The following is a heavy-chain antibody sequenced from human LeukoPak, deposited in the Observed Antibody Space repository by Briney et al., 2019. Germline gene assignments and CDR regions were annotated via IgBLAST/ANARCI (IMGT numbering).Heavy chain of an antibody. CDR3: ARDKVRYSSSWYLDY. CDR2: IIPIFGTA. Sequence: GASVKVSCKASGGTFSNYAISWVRPAPGQGLEWMGGIIPIFGTANYAQKFQGRVTITTDESTSTAYMELSSLRSEDTAVYYCARDKVRYSSSWYLDYWGQGTLVTVSS. CDR1: GGTFSNYA. D-gene: IGHD6-13*01. V-gene: IGHV1-69*05. J-gene: IGHJ4*02.